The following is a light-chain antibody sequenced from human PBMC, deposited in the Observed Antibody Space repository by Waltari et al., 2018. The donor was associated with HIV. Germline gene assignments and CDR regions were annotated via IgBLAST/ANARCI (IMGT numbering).Light chain of an antibody. CDR3: QSADSSGTYPVV. Sequence: SYELTQPPSVSVSPGQTARITCSGDALPKQYAYWYQQKPGQAPVVVIYKDSERASGIRERFSGSSSGTTVTLTISGVQAEDEADYYCQSADSSGTYPVVFGGGTKLTVL. V-gene: IGLV3-25*03. CDR1: ALPKQY. J-gene: IGLJ2*01. CDR2: KDS.